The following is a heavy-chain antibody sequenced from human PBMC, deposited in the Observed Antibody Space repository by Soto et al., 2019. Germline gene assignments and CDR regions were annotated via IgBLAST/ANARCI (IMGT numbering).Heavy chain of an antibody. CDR2: INTDGSST. CDR1: GFTFSSYW. Sequence: EVQLVESGGGLVQPGGSLRLSCAASGFTFSSYWMHWVRQAPGKGLVWISRINTDGSSTSYVDSVQGRFTISRDNGKNTLFLQTNSPRGDDSAVYYCARRGSGVTGGLHYWGQGTVVTVSS. D-gene: IGHD2-15*01. V-gene: IGHV3-74*01. J-gene: IGHJ4*02. CDR3: ARRGSGVTGGLHY.